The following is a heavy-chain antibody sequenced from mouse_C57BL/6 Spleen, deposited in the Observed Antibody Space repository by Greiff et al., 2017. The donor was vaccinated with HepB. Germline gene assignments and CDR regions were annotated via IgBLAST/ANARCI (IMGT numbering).Heavy chain of an antibody. Sequence: VQLQQSGPVLVKPGASVKMSCKASGYTFTDYYMNWVKQSHGKSLEWIGVINPYNGGTSYNQKFKGKATLTVDKSSSTAYMELKSLTSEDSAVYYCARHDYDGRWYFDVWGTGTTVTVSS. J-gene: IGHJ1*03. CDR2: INPYNGGT. V-gene: IGHV1-19*01. CDR3: ARHDYDGRWYFDV. CDR1: GYTFTDYY. D-gene: IGHD2-4*01.